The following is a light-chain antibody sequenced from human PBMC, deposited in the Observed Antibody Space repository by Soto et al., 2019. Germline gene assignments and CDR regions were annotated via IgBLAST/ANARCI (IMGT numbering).Light chain of an antibody. Sequence: QSVLTQPPSVSGAPGQRVTISCTGSSSNIGAGYDVHWYQQLPGTAPKLLIFGNSNRPSGVPDRFSASKSGTSGTLAITGHQTGDEDYYYRATENGLLPGEVFGRGTKLTVL. J-gene: IGLJ3*02. V-gene: IGLV1-40*01. CDR3: ATENGLLPGEV. CDR2: GNS. CDR1: SSNIGAGYD.